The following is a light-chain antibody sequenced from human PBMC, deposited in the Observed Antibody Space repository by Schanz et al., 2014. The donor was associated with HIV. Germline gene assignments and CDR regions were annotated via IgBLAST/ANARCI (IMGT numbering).Light chain of an antibody. J-gene: IGLJ2*01. CDR2: GNS. V-gene: IGLV1-40*01. CDR1: SSNIGAGYD. CDR3: QSFDRLMRGLV. Sequence: QSVLTQPPSVSGAPGQRVTISCTGSSSNIGAGYDVHWYQQLPGTAPKLLIYGNSNRPSGVPDRFSGSKSGTSASLAITGLQAEDEADYYCQSFDRLMRGLVFGGGTKLTVL.